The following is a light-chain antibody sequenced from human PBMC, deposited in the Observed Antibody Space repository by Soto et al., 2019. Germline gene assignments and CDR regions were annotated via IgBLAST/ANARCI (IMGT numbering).Light chain of an antibody. V-gene: IGKV3-11*01. Sequence: EIVLTQSPATLSLSPGEGATLSCRASQSISSYLAWYQQKPGQAPRLLIYDASSRATGIPARFSGSGSGTDFTLTISSLEPEDFAAYYCQQRSAWPPWTFGQGTKVEIK. CDR1: QSISSY. CDR2: DAS. J-gene: IGKJ1*01. CDR3: QQRSAWPPWT.